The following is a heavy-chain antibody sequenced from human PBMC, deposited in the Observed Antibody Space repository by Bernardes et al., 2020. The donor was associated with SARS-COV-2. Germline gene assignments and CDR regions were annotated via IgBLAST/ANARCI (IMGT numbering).Heavy chain of an antibody. V-gene: IGHV3-33*01. D-gene: IGHD3-22*01. CDR3: ARDSTYYDSSGYYYGNYYYYYGMDV. J-gene: IGHJ6*02. CDR2: IWYDGSNK. Sequence: GGSLRLSCAASGFTFSSYGMHWVRQAPGKGLEWVAVIWYDGSNKYYADSVKGRFTISRDNSKNTLYLQMNSLRAEDTAVYYCARDSTYYDSSGYYYGNYYYYYGMDVWGQGTTVTVSS. CDR1: GFTFSSYG.